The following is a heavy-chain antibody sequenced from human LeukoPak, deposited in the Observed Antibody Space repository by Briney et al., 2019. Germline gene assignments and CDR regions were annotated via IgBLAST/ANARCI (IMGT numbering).Heavy chain of an antibody. CDR3: ARDAGIVGATLHYYYGMDV. V-gene: IGHV3-7*03. D-gene: IGHD1-26*01. J-gene: IGHJ6*02. CDR2: IKQDGSEK. Sequence: GSLRLSCAASGFTFSSYWMSWVRQAPGKGLEWVANIKQDGSEKYYVDSVKGRFTISRDNAKNSLYLQMNSLRAEDTAVYYCARDAGIVGATLHYYYGMDVWGQGTTVTVSS. CDR1: GFTFSSYW.